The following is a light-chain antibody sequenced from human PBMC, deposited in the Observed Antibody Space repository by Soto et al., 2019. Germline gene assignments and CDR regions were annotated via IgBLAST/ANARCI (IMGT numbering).Light chain of an antibody. V-gene: IGLV1-44*01. CDR1: SSNIGSYA. CDR3: AVWDDSLNEYV. CDR2: SNN. J-gene: IGLJ1*01. Sequence: QSALTQPPAPSGTPGQRATISCSGSSSNIGSYAVNWYQQLPGTAPKLLIDSNNKRPSGVPDRLSGSKSGTSASPAVRGLCSGDEADYFCAVWDDSLNEYVFATGTKVTVL.